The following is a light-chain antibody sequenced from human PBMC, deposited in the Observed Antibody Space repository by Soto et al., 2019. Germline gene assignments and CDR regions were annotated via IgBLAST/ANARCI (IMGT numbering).Light chain of an antibody. Sequence: IQLTQSPSSLSASVGDSFTITCRASQGISRYLSWYQQKPGRAPKLLISAASTLQSGVPARFSGSGSGTDFTLSITSLQPEDFATYYCQQLNTYPVTFGGGTKVDTK. J-gene: IGKJ4*01. CDR2: AAS. CDR1: QGISRY. CDR3: QQLNTYPVT. V-gene: IGKV1-9*01.